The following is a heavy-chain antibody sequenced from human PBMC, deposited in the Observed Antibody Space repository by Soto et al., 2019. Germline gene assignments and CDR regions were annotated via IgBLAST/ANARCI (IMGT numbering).Heavy chain of an antibody. CDR3: ARMKVDSYQFYYAMDV. D-gene: IGHD3-9*01. Sequence: GPTLVNPTETLTLTCTVSGFSLTTGKMGVSWIRQPPGKALEWLAHIFSDNERSHSTSLQGRLTISKDTSGSQVVLSMTNVDPVDTATYYCARMKVDSYQFYYAMDVWGQGTTVTVSS. CDR1: GFSLTTGKMG. CDR2: IFSDNER. J-gene: IGHJ6*02. V-gene: IGHV2-26*01.